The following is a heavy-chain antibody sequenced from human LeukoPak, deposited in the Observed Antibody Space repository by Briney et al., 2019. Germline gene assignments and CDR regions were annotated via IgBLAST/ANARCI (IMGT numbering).Heavy chain of an antibody. CDR3: ASSVLVGSSGYYYPNFDY. CDR2: INPNGGGT. CDR1: GYTFTGYY. Sequence: ASVKVSCKASGYTFTGYYMHWVRQAPGQGLEWMGWINPNGGGTNYAQKFQGRVTMTRDTSISTAYMGLSRLRSDDTAAYYCASSVLVGSSGYYYPNFDYWGQGTLVTVSS. V-gene: IGHV1-2*02. D-gene: IGHD3-22*01. J-gene: IGHJ4*02.